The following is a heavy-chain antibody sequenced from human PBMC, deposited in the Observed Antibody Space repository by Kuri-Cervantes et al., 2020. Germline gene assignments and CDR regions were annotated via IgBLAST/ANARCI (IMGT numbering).Heavy chain of an antibody. D-gene: IGHD2-21*01. CDR1: GGSISSYH. Sequence: SETLSLTCTVSGGSISSYHWSWIRQPPGKGLGWIGEINHSGSTNYNPSLKSRVTISVDTSKNQFSLKLSSVTAADTAVYYCARASYCGGDCSPRFDPWGQGTLVTVSS. CDR3: ARASYCGGDCSPRFDP. CDR2: INHSGST. V-gene: IGHV4-34*01. J-gene: IGHJ5*02.